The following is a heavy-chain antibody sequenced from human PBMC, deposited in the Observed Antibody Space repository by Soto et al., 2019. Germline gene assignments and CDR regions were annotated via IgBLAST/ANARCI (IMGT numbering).Heavy chain of an antibody. D-gene: IGHD2-21*02. CDR3: ARDLWGYCGVACYPLDV. CDR2: MYNTGST. CDR1: GGSISTYY. J-gene: IGHJ6*02. Sequence: QVRLQESGPGLVKPSETLSLTCTVSGGSISTYYWSWIRQPPGKGLEWIGYMYNTGSTIYNPSLQSRVTISVDTSKNQFTLKLNSVTAADTAVYYCARDLWGYCGVACYPLDVWGQGTTVTVSS. V-gene: IGHV4-59*01.